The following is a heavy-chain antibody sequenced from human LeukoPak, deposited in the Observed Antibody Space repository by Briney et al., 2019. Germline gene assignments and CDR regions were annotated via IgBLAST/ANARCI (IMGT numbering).Heavy chain of an antibody. Sequence: PGGSLRLSCAASGFTFSSYGMHWVRQAPGKGLEWVAVILYDGSNKYCADSVKGRFTISRDNSKNTLYLQMNSLRAEDTAVYYCAKSRGIWFGVPAGYFDYWGQGTLVTVSS. J-gene: IGHJ4*02. V-gene: IGHV3-30*18. D-gene: IGHD3-10*01. CDR1: GFTFSSYG. CDR3: AKSRGIWFGVPAGYFDY. CDR2: ILYDGSNK.